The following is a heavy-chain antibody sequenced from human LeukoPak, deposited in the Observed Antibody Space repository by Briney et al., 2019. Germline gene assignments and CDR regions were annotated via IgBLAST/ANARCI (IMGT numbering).Heavy chain of an antibody. CDR1: GFTFSDYS. J-gene: IGHJ3*02. V-gene: IGHV3-48*02. Sequence: GRSLRLSCAASGFTFSDYSMRWVRQAPGKGLEWVSFISRDSSSFYYADSVKGRFTISRDNAKNSLYLQMNSLRDEDTSVYYCARDYTWAFDNWGQGTMVTVSS. CDR3: ARDYTWAFDN. CDR2: ISRDSSSF.